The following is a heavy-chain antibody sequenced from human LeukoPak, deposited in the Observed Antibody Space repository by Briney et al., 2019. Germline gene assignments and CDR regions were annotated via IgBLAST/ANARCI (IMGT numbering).Heavy chain of an antibody. V-gene: IGHV3-23*01. J-gene: IGHJ4*02. D-gene: IGHD1-26*01. CDR2: ISTSGDRT. CDR1: GFTFSTYA. CDR3: ARSAVGTSCCTTVDY. Sequence: GGSLRLSCAASGFTFSTYAMTWVRQAPGKGLEWVSGISTSGDRTYYADSVKGRFTISRDNSKNTLYLQMNSLRAEDTAEYYCARSAVGTSCCTTVDYWGQGTLVTVSS.